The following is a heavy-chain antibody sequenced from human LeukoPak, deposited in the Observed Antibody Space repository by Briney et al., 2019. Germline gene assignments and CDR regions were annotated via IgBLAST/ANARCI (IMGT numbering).Heavy chain of an antibody. CDR1: GYTFTTYD. J-gene: IGHJ4*02. Sequence: ASVKVSCKASGYTFTTYDITWVRQAPGQGLEWMGWMNPNSGDTAYAQKFQGRVAMTSDTSISTAYMELSSLRSEDTAVYDCARGLGDYYDTSGYYYAVPAHWGQGTLVTVSS. CDR2: MNPNSGDT. D-gene: IGHD3-22*01. CDR3: ARGLGDYYDTSGYYYAVPAH. V-gene: IGHV1-8*01.